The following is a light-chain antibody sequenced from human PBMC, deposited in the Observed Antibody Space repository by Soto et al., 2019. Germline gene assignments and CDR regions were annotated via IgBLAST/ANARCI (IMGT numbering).Light chain of an antibody. CDR2: LGS. J-gene: IGKJ1*01. Sequence: DIVMTQSPLSLPVTPGEPASISCRSSQSLLHSYGFHYLDWYLQKPGQSPQLLIYLGSNRASGVPDRFSATQSGTTFTLKISSVGAEDVGVYYCMQALQTPWTFGQGTKVDIK. V-gene: IGKV2-28*01. CDR1: QSLLHSYGFHY. CDR3: MQALQTPWT.